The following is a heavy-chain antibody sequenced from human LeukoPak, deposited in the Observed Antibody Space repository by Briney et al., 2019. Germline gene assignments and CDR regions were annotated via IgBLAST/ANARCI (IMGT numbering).Heavy chain of an antibody. CDR1: GGSISSYY. J-gene: IGHJ4*02. CDR2: IYYSGST. Sequence: PSETLSLTCTVSGGSISSYYWSWIRQPPGKGLEWIGYIYYSGSTNYNPSLKSRVTISVDTSKNQFSLKLSSVTAADTAVYYCARDYYGSGSYYNIFYYWGQGTLVTVSS. CDR3: ARDYYGSGSYYNIFYY. D-gene: IGHD3-10*01. V-gene: IGHV4-59*01.